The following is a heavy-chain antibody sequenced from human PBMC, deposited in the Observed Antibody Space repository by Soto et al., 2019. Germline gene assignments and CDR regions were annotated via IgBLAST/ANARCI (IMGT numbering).Heavy chain of an antibody. CDR3: SRRAPEGFDP. CDR1: GGSISRSSYY. Sequence: SETLSLTCNVSGGSISRSSYYWGWIRQPPGKGLGWIGSMSYSGSTYNPSLKSRVTISIDTPKNQFSLKLTSVTAADTAVYYCSRRAPEGFDPWGQGTLVTVSS. V-gene: IGHV4-39*01. J-gene: IGHJ5*02. CDR2: MSYSGST.